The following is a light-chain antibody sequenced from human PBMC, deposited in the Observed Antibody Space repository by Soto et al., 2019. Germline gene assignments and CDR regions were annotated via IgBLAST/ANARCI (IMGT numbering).Light chain of an antibody. Sequence: EIVLTQSPGTVSLSPGERATLSCRASQSVRSSYLAWYQQKPGQAPRLLIYGASSRATGIPDRFSGSGSGTDFTLTISRLEPEEFAVYYCQQYGTSPFTFGPGTKVDI. J-gene: IGKJ3*01. CDR2: GAS. CDR1: QSVRSSY. CDR3: QQYGTSPFT. V-gene: IGKV3-20*01.